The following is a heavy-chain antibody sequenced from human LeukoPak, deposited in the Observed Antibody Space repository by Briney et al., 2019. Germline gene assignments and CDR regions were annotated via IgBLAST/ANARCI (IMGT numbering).Heavy chain of an antibody. Sequence: KPSETLSLTCTVSGYSISSGYYWGWIRQPPGKGLEWIGSIYHSGSTYYNPSLKSRVTISVDTSKNQFSLKLSSVTAADTAVYYCAREGISSSFGFDYYGMDVWGQGTTVTVSS. D-gene: IGHD6-13*01. J-gene: IGHJ6*02. V-gene: IGHV4-38-2*02. CDR1: GYSISSGYY. CDR2: IYHSGST. CDR3: AREGISSSFGFDYYGMDV.